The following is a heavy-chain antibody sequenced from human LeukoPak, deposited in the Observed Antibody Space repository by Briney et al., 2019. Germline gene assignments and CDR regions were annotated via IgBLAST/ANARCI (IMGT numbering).Heavy chain of an antibody. CDR3: ASEPGHYYGSGSYYIGGY. CDR1: GLTFSSYR. CDR2: ISGTSSYI. J-gene: IGHJ4*02. D-gene: IGHD3-10*01. V-gene: IGHV3-21*01. Sequence: GGSLRLSCVASGLTFSSYRMDCVRQAPGKGLEWVSSISGTSSYIYYADSVKGRFTISRDNAKNSLYLQMNSLRAEDTAVYYCASEPGHYYGSGSYYIGGYWGQGTLVTVSS.